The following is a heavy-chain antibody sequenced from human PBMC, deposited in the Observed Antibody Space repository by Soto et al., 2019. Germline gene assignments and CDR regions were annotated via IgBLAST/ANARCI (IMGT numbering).Heavy chain of an antibody. CDR1: GGTFSSYA. D-gene: IGHD6-6*01. J-gene: IGHJ6*02. CDR2: IIPIFGTA. Sequence: QVQLVQSGAEVKNPGSSVKVSCKASGGTFSSYAITWVRQAPGQGLEWMGRIIPIFGTANYNQKFQGRVTITADESTSTAYMELSSLRSEDTAVYYCARNEYSTTFYYYGMDVWGQGTTVTVSS. V-gene: IGHV1-69*01. CDR3: ARNEYSTTFYYYGMDV.